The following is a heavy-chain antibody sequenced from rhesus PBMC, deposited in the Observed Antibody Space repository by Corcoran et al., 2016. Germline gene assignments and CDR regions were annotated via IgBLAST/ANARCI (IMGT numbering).Heavy chain of an antibody. J-gene: IGHJ4*01. Sequence: QAPLNESGPSLVNPTQTLTLTCTFSGFPLSTSGIAVGWLRHPPGTPTEWLARIYWDDAKYYSQSLKSRLTISKDTSKNQVVLTMTNMDPVDTATYYCARVRRRVYEDDYGYYYTKTFDYWGQGVLVTVSS. CDR3: ARVRRRVYEDDYGYYYTKTFDY. V-gene: IGHV2S1*01. D-gene: IGHD3-9*01. CDR1: GFPLSTSGIA. CDR2: IYWDDAK.